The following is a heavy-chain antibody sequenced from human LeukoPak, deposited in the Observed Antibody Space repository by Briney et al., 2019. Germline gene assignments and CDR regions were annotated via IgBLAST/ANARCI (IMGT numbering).Heavy chain of an antibody. J-gene: IGHJ4*02. CDR2: LYFRGNT. V-gene: IGHV4-39*07. Sequence: SETLSLTCSVSGGSISINSYYWDWIRQSPGKGLEWLGSLYFRGNTYYNPSLKSRVSMSVDTSKNQFSLRLKSVTAADTAVYFCARQSSPFYFVDYWGQGIPVTVSS. CDR3: ARQSSPFYFVDY. CDR1: GGSISINSYY. D-gene: IGHD2/OR15-2a*01.